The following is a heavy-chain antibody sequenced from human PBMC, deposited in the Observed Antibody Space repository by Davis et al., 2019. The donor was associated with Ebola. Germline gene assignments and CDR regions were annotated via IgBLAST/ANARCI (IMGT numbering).Heavy chain of an antibody. V-gene: IGHV3-74*01. CDR2: IIGDGSIT. CDR3: ARGPTVTGTGNSFDL. Sequence: GESLKISCAASGFTFSSFSTYWMYWVRQAPGKGLEWVSRIIGDGSITNYADSVEGRFTIFRDNGKNTLYRQLHSLTAEDTAVYYCARGPTVTGTGNSFDLWGQGTGVTISS. J-gene: IGHJ3*01. CDR1: GFTFSSFSTYW. D-gene: IGHD1-1*01.